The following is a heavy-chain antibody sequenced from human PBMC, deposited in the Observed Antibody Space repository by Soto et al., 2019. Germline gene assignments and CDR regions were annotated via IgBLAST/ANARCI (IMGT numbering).Heavy chain of an antibody. V-gene: IGHV2-5*02. CDR1: GFSLSTSGVG. CDR2: IYWDDDK. J-gene: IGHJ4*02. CDR3: AHSYSSGWYYGPFDY. Sequence: QITLKESGPTLVKPTQTLTLTCTFSGFSLSTSGVGVGWIRQPPGKALEWLALIYWDDDKRYSPSLKSRLTITNDTSKNQLVLTMTTMVPVDAATYYCAHSYSSGWYYGPFDYWGQGTLVTVSS. D-gene: IGHD6-19*01.